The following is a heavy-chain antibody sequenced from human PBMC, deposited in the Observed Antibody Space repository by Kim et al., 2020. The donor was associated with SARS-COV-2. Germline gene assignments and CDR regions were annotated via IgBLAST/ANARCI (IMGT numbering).Heavy chain of an antibody. J-gene: IGHJ4*02. CDR3: AKGTWELPIALDY. V-gene: IGHV3-30*02. D-gene: IGHD1-26*01. Sequence: YADSVKGRFTISRDNSKNTLYLQMNSLRAEDTAVYYCAKGTWELPIALDYWGQGTLVTVSS.